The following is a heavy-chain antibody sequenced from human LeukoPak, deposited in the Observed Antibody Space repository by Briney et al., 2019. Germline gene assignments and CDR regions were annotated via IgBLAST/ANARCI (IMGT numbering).Heavy chain of an antibody. Sequence: GESLKISCKGSGYSFTTYWIGWVRQMPGKGLEWMGIIYPGDSATRYSPSFQGQVTISADKSISTAYLQWSSLKASDTAMYYCASTTMVRGVISYFDSWGQRTVVTVSS. CDR2: IYPGDSAT. J-gene: IGHJ4*02. CDR1: GYSFTTYW. V-gene: IGHV5-51*01. D-gene: IGHD3-10*01. CDR3: ASTTMVRGVISYFDS.